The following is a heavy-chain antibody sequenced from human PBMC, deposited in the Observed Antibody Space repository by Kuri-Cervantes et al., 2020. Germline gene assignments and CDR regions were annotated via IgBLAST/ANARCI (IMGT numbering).Heavy chain of an antibody. Sequence: ASVKVSCKASGYTFTSYYMHWVRQAPGQGLEWMGIINPSGGSTSYAQKFQGRVTMTRDTSTSTVYMELSSLRSEDTAVYYCAKDQQRDPTSGGPDYWGQGTLVTVSS. CDR3: AKDQQRDPTSGGPDY. CDR2: INPSGGST. D-gene: IGHD1/OR15-1a*01. J-gene: IGHJ4*02. CDR1: GYTFTSYY. V-gene: IGHV1-46*01.